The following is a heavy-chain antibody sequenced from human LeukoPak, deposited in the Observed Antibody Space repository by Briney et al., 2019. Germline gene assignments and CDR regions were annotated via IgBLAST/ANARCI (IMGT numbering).Heavy chain of an antibody. J-gene: IGHJ4*02. CDR3: ARGVEPLAANTLAY. Sequence: GSLSLSCATSGFTLSSYCLQLVRQAPGKGLEGVAFIRYDGSNKYYADSVKGRFAISRDNSKNTLYLEMNSLSPDDTAVYYCARGVEPLAANTLAYWGQGTVVTVSS. CDR1: GFTLSSYC. V-gene: IGHV3-30*02. CDR2: IRYDGSNK. D-gene: IGHD1-14*01.